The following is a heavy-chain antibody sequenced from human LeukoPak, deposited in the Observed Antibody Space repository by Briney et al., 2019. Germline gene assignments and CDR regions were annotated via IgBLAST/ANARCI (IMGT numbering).Heavy chain of an antibody. J-gene: IGHJ3*02. CDR3: ARAPPGGYYDSSGYYVAKFDAFDI. CDR1: GDSITPTFY. Sequence: SGTPFPPCNVSGDSITPTFYLGLVRPPPREGLEWVGGISPCGETYYNPSLKSRVTISVDTSKNHFSLNLSAVTAADTAVYYCARAPPGGYYDSSGYYVAKFDAFDIWGQGTMVTVSS. V-gene: IGHV4-38-2*02. CDR2: ISPCGET. D-gene: IGHD3-22*01.